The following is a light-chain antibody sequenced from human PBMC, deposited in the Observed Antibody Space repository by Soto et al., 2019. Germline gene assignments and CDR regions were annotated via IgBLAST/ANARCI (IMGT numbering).Light chain of an antibody. CDR2: DAS. V-gene: IGKV1-5*01. Sequence: DIQMTQSPSTLSASVGDRVTITCRASQSISSWLSWYQQKPGKAPKLLIYDASSLESGVPSRFSGSGSGTEFTLTISSLQPDDFATYYCQQYNSYSLTFGGGTMVDIK. CDR3: QQYNSYSLT. CDR1: QSISSW. J-gene: IGKJ4*01.